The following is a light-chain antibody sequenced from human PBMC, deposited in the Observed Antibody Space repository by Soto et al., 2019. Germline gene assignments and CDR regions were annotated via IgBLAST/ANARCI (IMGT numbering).Light chain of an antibody. V-gene: IGKV1-39*01. CDR3: QQNYSPPPIT. CDR2: AAS. CDR1: QSITSY. J-gene: IGKJ5*01. Sequence: DIQMTQSPSSLSASVGDRVTITSRASQSITSYLNWYQQKPGKAPKLLIYAASSLQSGVPSRFSGSGSGTDFTLTISSLQPEDFATYYCQQNYSPPPITFGQGTRLEIK.